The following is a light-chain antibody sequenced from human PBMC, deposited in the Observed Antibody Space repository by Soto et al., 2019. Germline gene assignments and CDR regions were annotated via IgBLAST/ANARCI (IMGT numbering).Light chain of an antibody. CDR3: QQYNNWPPIT. CDR1: QSISGN. V-gene: IGKV3-15*01. J-gene: IGKJ5*01. CDR2: HAI. Sequence: EEVMKQSPATLSVSPGERATLSCRASQSISGNLAWYQQKPGQAPRLLIYHAIARATGIPTRFSGSGSGTEFTLTISSLQSEDFAVYYCQQYNNWPPITFGQGTRLEIK.